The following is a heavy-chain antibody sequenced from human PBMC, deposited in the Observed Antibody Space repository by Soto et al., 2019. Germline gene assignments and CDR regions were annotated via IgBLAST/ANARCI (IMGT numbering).Heavy chain of an antibody. V-gene: IGHV4-34*01. J-gene: IGHJ5*02. CDR1: GGSISSYY. D-gene: IGHD3-22*01. CDR2: INHSGST. CDR3: ARKMPTMIVVVIQNWFDP. Sequence: LETLSLTCTVSGGSISSYYWSWIRQPPGKGLEWIGEINHSGSTNYNPSLKSRDTISVDTSKNQFSLKLSSVTAADTAVYYCARKMPTMIVVVIQNWFDPWGQGTLVTVS.